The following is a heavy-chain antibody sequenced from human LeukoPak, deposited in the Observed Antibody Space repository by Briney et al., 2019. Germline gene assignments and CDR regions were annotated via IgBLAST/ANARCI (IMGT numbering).Heavy chain of an antibody. J-gene: IGHJ6*02. CDR1: GFTFSSYG. V-gene: IGHV3-23*01. Sequence: GGSLRLSCVVSGFTFSSYGMNWVRQAPGKGLEWVSGISASGGSTYYTDSVKGRFTISRDNSKNTLFMQMNSLRDEDTALYYCAKYVGQSGSNYYGLDVWGQGTAVTVSS. D-gene: IGHD1-26*01. CDR3: AKYVGQSGSNYYGLDV. CDR2: ISASGGST.